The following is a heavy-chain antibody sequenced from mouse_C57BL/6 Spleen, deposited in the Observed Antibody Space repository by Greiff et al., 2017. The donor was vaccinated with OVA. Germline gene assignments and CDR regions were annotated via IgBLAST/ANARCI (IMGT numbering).Heavy chain of an antibody. D-gene: IGHD2-1*01. V-gene: IGHV1-15*01. CDR1: GYTFTDYE. CDR3: TRSHGNYPSNY. J-gene: IGHJ2*01. Sequence: VQLQQSGAELVRPGASVTLSCKASGYTFTDYEMHWVKQTPVHGLEWIGAIDPETGGTAYNQKFKGKAILTADKSSSTAYMELRSLTSEDSAVYYCTRSHGNYPSNYWGQGTTLTVSS. CDR2: IDPETGGT.